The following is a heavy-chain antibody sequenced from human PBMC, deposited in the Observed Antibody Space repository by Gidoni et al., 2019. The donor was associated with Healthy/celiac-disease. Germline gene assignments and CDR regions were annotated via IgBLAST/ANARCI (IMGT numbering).Heavy chain of an antibody. CDR1: GFTFSSYA. V-gene: IGHV3-30-3*01. CDR3: ARFRGNIVVVVAASTGWYFDL. D-gene: IGHD2-15*01. J-gene: IGHJ2*01. Sequence: QVQLVESGGGVVQPGRSLRPSCAASGFTFSSYAMHWVRQAPGKGLEWVAVISYDGSNKYYADSVKGRFTISRDNSKNTLYLQMNSLRAEDTAVYYCARFRGNIVVVVAASTGWYFDLWGRGTLVTVSS. CDR2: ISYDGSNK.